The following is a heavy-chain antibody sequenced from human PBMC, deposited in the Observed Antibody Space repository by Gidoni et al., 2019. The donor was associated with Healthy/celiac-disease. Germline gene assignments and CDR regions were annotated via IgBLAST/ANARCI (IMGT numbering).Heavy chain of an antibody. CDR1: GGTFSSQA. CDR3: ARVVGGGYSGYDYSGWFDP. V-gene: IGHV1-69*09. J-gene: IGHJ5*02. Sequence: QVQLVQSGAEVKKPGSSVKVSCKASGGTFSSQAISWVRQAPGQGLEWMGRIIPILGIANYAQKFQGRVTITADKSTSTAYMELSSLRSEDTAVYYCARVVGGGYSGYDYSGWFDPWGQGTLVTVSS. D-gene: IGHD5-12*01. CDR2: IIPILGIA.